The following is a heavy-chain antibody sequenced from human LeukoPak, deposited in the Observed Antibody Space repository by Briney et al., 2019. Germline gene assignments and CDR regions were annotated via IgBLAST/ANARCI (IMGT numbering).Heavy chain of an antibody. CDR1: GGSFSGYY. Sequence: SETLSLTCAVYGGSFSGYYWSWLRQPPGKGLEWIGEINHSGSTNYNPSLKSRVTISVDTSKNQFSLKMSSVTAADTAVYYCARDGGNGYIDHWGQGTLVTVSS. CDR3: ARDGGNGYIDH. D-gene: IGHD1-1*01. V-gene: IGHV4-34*01. CDR2: INHSGST. J-gene: IGHJ4*02.